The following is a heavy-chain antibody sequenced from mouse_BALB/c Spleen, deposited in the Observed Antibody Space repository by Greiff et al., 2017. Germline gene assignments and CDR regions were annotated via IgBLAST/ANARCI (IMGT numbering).Heavy chain of an antibody. CDR1: GYTFTSYT. CDR3: ARSGCAMDY. V-gene: IGHV1-4*02. J-gene: IGHJ4*01. Sequence: QVQLKQSAAELARPGASVKMSCKASGYTFTSYTMHWVKQRPGQGLEWIGYINPSSGYTEYNQKFKDKTTLTADKSSSTAYMQLSSLTSEDSAVYYCARSGCAMDYWGQGTSVTVSS. D-gene: IGHD3-1*01. CDR2: INPSSGYT.